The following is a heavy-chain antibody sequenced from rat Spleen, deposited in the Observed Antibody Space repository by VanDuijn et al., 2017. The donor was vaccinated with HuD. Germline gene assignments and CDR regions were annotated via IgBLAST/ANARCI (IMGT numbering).Heavy chain of an antibody. CDR1: GFTFNNYW. D-gene: IGHD4-3*01. CDR2: ITTVAGRT. Sequence: EVQLVESGGGLVQPGRSLKLSCVASGFTFNNYWMTWIRQSPGRGLEWVASITTVAGRTHYPDSVKGRFTISSDIAKSTLFLQMNSLKSEDTATYYCTREGNSGYDYWGQGVMVTVSS. J-gene: IGHJ2*01. CDR3: TREGNSGYDY. V-gene: IGHV5-31*01.